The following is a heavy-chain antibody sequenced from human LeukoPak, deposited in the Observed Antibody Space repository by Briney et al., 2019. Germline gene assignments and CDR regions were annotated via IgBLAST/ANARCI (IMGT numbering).Heavy chain of an antibody. CDR1: GYSITGYW. J-gene: IGHJ3*02. CDR2: IYPGDSDT. V-gene: IGHV5-51*01. CDR3: ARLIGTARDAFDI. Sequence: GESLKISCKGSGYSITGYWIGWVRQMPGKGLEWMGIIYPGDSDTRYSPSFQGQVTISADKSISTAYLQWSSLKASDTAMYYCARLIGTARDAFDIWGQGTMVTVSS. D-gene: IGHD1-1*01.